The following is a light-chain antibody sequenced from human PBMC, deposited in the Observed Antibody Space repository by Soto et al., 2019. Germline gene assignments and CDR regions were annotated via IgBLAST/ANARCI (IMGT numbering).Light chain of an antibody. CDR3: QQYVSSPLT. J-gene: IGKJ4*01. CDR2: WAS. CDR1: QSVLYSSNNENY. V-gene: IGKV4-1*01. Sequence: DIVMTQSPDSLAVSLGERATINCKSSQSVLYSSNNENYLAWYQQKPGQAPKLLISWASTRESGVPDRFSGGGSGTDFTLTISSLQAEDVAVYYCQQYVSSPLTFGGGTKVEIK.